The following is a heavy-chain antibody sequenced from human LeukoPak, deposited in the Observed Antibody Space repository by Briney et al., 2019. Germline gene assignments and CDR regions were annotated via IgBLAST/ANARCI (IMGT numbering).Heavy chain of an antibody. CDR3: AAGGGNY. V-gene: IGHV3-9*01. CDR2: ISWNSGSI. CDR1: GFTFSSYS. D-gene: IGHD1-26*01. J-gene: IGHJ4*02. Sequence: GGSLRLSCAASGFTFSSYSMNWVRQAPGKGLEWVSGISWNSGSIGYADSVKGRFTISRDNAKNSLYLQMNSLRAEDTALYYCAAGGGNYWGQGTLVTVSS.